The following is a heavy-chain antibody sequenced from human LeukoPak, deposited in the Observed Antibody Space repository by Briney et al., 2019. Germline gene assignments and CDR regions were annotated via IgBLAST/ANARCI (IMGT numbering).Heavy chain of an antibody. D-gene: IGHD4-17*01. Sequence: GASVKVPCKASGYTFTSYDINWVRQATGQGLEWMGWMNPNSGNTGYAQKFQGRVTMTRNTSISTAYMELSSLRSEDTAVYYCAREVATRRTTVILDAFDIWGQGTMVTVSS. CDR3: AREVATRRTTVILDAFDI. J-gene: IGHJ3*02. V-gene: IGHV1-8*01. CDR2: MNPNSGNT. CDR1: GYTFTSYD.